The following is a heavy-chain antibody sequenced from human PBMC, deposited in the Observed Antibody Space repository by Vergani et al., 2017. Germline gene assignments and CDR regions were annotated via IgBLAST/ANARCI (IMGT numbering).Heavy chain of an antibody. Sequence: EVQLLESGGGLVQPGGSLRLSCAASGFTFSSYAMSWVRQAPGKGLEWVSAISGSGGSTYYADSVKGRFTISRDNSKNTLYLQMNSLRAEDTDVYYCAKVAAAGTYYYYGMDVWGQGTTVTVSS. CDR1: GFTFSSYA. V-gene: IGHV3-23*01. CDR3: AKVAAAGTYYYYGMDV. D-gene: IGHD6-13*01. CDR2: ISGSGGST. J-gene: IGHJ6*02.